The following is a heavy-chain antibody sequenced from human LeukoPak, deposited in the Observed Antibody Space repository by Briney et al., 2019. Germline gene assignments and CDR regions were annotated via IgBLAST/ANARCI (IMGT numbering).Heavy chain of an antibody. CDR1: GGSFSGYY. D-gene: IGHD3-22*01. Sequence: NSSETLSLTCAVYGGSFSGYYWSWIRQPPGKGLEWIGEINHSGSTNYNPSLKSRVTISVDTSKNQFSLKLSSVTAADTAVYYCARGGNGRDYYDSSGYYRPAKTFDYWGQGTLVTVSS. CDR2: INHSGST. CDR3: ARGGNGRDYYDSSGYYRPAKTFDY. J-gene: IGHJ4*02. V-gene: IGHV4-34*01.